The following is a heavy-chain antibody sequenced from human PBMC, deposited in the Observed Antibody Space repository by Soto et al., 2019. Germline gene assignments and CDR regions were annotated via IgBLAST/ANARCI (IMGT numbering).Heavy chain of an antibody. CDR3: ARDKGSDAPIDI. J-gene: IGHJ3*02. CDR1: GFTFSSYS. D-gene: IGHD3-10*01. CDR2: IWHDGSEK. Sequence: GGSLRLSCVASGFTFSSYSMNWVRQAPGKGLEWVAIIWHDGSEKYYADSVRGRFTVSRDNSKSKLDLQMNSLRVEDTAIYYCARDKGSDAPIDIWGQGTMVTVSS. V-gene: IGHV3-33*08.